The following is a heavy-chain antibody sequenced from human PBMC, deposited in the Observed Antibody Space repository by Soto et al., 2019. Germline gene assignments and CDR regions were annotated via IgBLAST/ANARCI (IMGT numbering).Heavy chain of an antibody. CDR2: IRRIAYGGTT. CDR1: GFIVSSNH. CDR3: SRSLAIDFDS. V-gene: IGHV3-49*04. J-gene: IGHJ4*02. Sequence: PGGSLRLSCVASGFIVSSNHMSWVRLTPGKGLEWVGFIRRIAYGGTTDYAASVKGRFTISRDDSRKIVYLQMSRLKIEDTAVYYCSRSLAIDFDSWGQGTLVTVSS.